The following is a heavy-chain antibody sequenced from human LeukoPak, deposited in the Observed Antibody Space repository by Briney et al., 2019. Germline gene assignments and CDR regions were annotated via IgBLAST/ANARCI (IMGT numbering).Heavy chain of an antibody. CDR1: GLTFSDNY. Sequence: GGSLRLSCSASGLTFSDNYMTWIRQAPGKGLEWISNISPTSSYTNHAAAVKGRFIISRDNAKNSLSLQMNSLSAEDTAVYYCARGSFSGTAPFDYWGQGTLVTVSS. CDR3: ARGSFSGTAPFDY. J-gene: IGHJ4*02. D-gene: IGHD1-1*01. V-gene: IGHV3-11*06. CDR2: ISPTSSYT.